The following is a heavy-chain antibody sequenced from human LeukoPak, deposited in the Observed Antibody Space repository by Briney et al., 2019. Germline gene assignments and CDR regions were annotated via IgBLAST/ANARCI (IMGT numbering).Heavy chain of an antibody. CDR3: GREIEAPGKTLDY. CDR2: ISSSSSTI. CDR1: GFTFSSYS. V-gene: IGHV3-48*01. J-gene: IGHJ4*02. Sequence: GGSLRLSCAASGFTFSSYSMNWVRQAPGKGLEWVSYISSSSSTIYYADSVKDRFTISRDNAKNTLYLQMNSLRPEDTAVYYCGREIEAPGKTLDYWGQGTLVTVSS.